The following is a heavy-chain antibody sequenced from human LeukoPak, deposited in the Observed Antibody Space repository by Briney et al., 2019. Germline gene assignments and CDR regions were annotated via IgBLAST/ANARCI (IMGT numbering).Heavy chain of an antibody. CDR1: GFTFSSYD. J-gene: IGHJ4*02. CDR3: ARNGASSGRPYHLDY. Sequence: GGSLRLSCAGSGFTFSSYDMNWVRQAPGKGLEWLSYISTSSRTIYYGDSVKGRFTISRDNAENSVYLQMNGLRAEDTAVYFCARNGASSGRPYHLDYWGQGTLVTVSS. CDR2: ISTSSRTI. V-gene: IGHV3-48*01. D-gene: IGHD6-19*01.